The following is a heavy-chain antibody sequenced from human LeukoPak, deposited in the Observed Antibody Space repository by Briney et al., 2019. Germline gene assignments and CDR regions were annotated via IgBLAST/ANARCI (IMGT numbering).Heavy chain of an antibody. CDR1: GYTFTGYY. V-gene: IGHV1-2*02. CDR2: INPNSGGT. J-gene: IGHJ4*02. CDR3: ARGGNYYDSSGYQIRFDY. D-gene: IGHD3-22*01. Sequence: ASVKVSCKASGYTFTGYYMHWVRQAPGQGLEWMGWINPNSGGTNYAQKFQGRVTMTRDTSISTAYMELSRLRSDDTAVYYCARGGNYYDSSGYQIRFDYGGQGPLATVSS.